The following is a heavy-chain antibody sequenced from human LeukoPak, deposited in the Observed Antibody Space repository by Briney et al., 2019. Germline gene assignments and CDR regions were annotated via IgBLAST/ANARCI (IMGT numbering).Heavy chain of an antibody. Sequence: GGSLRLSCAASGVTVSSNYMSWVRQAPGKGLEWVSVLQSGGTTHYADSVKGRFTISRDISKNTLYLQMNSLRVEDTAVYYCARDLYYGSGGHYFDYWGQGTLVTVSS. CDR1: GVTVSSNY. CDR3: ARDLYYGSGGHYFDY. CDR2: LQSGGTT. J-gene: IGHJ4*02. V-gene: IGHV3-66*01. D-gene: IGHD3-10*01.